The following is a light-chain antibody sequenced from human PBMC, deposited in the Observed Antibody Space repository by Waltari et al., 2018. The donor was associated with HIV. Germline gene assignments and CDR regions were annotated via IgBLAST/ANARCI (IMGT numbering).Light chain of an antibody. CDR2: EVS. Sequence: QSALTQPAPLSGSPGQSITISCTGTSSDVGGYNLVSWYQQHPGKAPKLTIYEVSKRPSGVSNRFHGSKSGNTASLTISGLQAEDEADYYCCSYAGTSTYVAFGGGTKLTVL. CDR3: CSYAGTSTYVA. CDR1: SSDVGGYNL. J-gene: IGLJ2*01. V-gene: IGLV2-23*02.